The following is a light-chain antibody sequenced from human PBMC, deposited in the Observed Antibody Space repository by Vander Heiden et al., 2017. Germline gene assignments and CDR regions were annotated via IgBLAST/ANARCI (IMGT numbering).Light chain of an antibody. J-gene: IGKJ4*01. CDR2: GAS. CDR3: QQYNNWPPGT. V-gene: IGKV3-15*01. CDR1: QSVSSN. Sequence: EIVMTQSPATLSVPPGERATLSCRASQSVSSNLACYQQKPGQAPRLLIYGASTRATGIPARFSGSGSGTEFTLTISSLQSEDFAVYYCQQYNNWPPGTFGGGTKVEIK.